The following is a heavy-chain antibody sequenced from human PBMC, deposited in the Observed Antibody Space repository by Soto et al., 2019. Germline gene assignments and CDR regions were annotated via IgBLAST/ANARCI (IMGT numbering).Heavy chain of an antibody. Sequence: SEPLSLTCTVSGGSISSSSYYWGWNRKPPGKGLEWIGIIYYSGTTYYNPSLWSRASISVDTSKNQFSLDLSSVTAADTAVYYCATMGTPVTGLYYFDYWGQGTLVTVSS. CDR2: IYYSGTT. CDR1: GGSISSSSYY. V-gene: IGHV4-39*07. J-gene: IGHJ4*02. CDR3: ATMGTPVTGLYYFDY. D-gene: IGHD4-17*01.